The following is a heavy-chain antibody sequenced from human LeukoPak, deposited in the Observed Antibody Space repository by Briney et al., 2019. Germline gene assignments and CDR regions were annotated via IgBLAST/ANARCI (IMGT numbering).Heavy chain of an antibody. CDR2: ITGSGGNT. J-gene: IGHJ4*02. D-gene: IGHD3-9*01. V-gene: IGHV3-23*01. Sequence: GGSLLLSCAASGFTFSNYAMSWVRQAPGKGLEWVSAITGSGGNTYYADSVKGRFTISRDNSKNTVFLQMNSLRAEDTAVYYCAKWGDYDVLTGYYVSDYWGQGTLVTVSS. CDR3: AKWGDYDVLTGYYVSDY. CDR1: GFTFSNYA.